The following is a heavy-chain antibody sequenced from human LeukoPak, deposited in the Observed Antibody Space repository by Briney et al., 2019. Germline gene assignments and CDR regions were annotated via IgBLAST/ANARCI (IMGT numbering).Heavy chain of an antibody. CDR1: EFTYTSYS. CDR2: ISSSDRYI. V-gene: IGHV3-21*01. J-gene: IGHJ4*02. D-gene: IGHD1-26*01. CDR3: AWSRWELLKVRSFDY. Sequence: PGGSLRLACAASEFTYTSYSMSWIRQAPGKGLEWVSSISSSDRYIYYADSVSDRSTISTTNSMKSLFMRINSLTTKDTSLSFCAWSRWELLKVRSFDYWGQGILVSVSS.